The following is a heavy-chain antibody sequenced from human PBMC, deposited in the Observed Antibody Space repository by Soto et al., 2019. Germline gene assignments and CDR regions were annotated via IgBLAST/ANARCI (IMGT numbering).Heavy chain of an antibody. CDR1: GGSISSYY. CDR3: ARHSGVPAAAIPGGDAFDI. Sequence: KSSETLSLTCTVSGGSISSYYWSWIRQPPGKGLEWIGYIYYSGSTNYNPSLKSRVTISVDTSKNQFSLKLSSVTAADTAVYYCARHSGVPAAAIPGGDAFDIWGQGTMVTVSS. V-gene: IGHV4-59*01. CDR2: IYYSGST. J-gene: IGHJ3*02. D-gene: IGHD2-2*01.